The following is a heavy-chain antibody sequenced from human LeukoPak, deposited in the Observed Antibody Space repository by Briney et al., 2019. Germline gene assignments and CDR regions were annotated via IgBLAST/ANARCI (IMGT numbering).Heavy chain of an antibody. Sequence: ASVKVSCKASGYTFTGYYIHWVRQAPGQGLEWMGWINPNSGGTNYAQKFQGWVTMTRDTSISITYMELGRLRSDDTAVYYCARTPYYYDSSGYYDYWGQGTLVTVSS. CDR2: INPNSGGT. V-gene: IGHV1-2*04. CDR3: ARTPYYYDSSGYYDY. CDR1: GYTFTGYY. D-gene: IGHD3-22*01. J-gene: IGHJ4*02.